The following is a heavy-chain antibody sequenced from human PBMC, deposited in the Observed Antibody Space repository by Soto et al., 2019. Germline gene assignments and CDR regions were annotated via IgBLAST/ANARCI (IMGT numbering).Heavy chain of an antibody. J-gene: IGHJ4*02. Sequence: ASVKVSCKASGYTFSRYAIHWVRQAPGQRLEWMGWTNSGKGDIKYSQKFQGRVTITWDTSATTVYMELRSLRSEDTAVYYCARVRTGLGWDYWGQGTLVTVSS. CDR2: TNSGKGDI. CDR1: GYTFSRYA. V-gene: IGHV1-3*01. D-gene: IGHD7-27*01. CDR3: ARVRTGLGWDY.